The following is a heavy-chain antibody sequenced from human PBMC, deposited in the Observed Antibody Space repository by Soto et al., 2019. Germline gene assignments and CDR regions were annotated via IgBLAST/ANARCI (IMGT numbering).Heavy chain of an antibody. V-gene: IGHV3-21*01. D-gene: IGHD2-15*01. Sequence: GGSRKLSCVPSGITFRTYSMNWVRQAPVSGREWVSRIRGFSSYTFDAESVKGRFTISRDSAKNSLYLQMNSLGVEDTAVSYCARDRGYDAHDYYYNTMDVWSQGTTVTVSS. CDR2: IRGFSSYT. CDR1: GITFRTYS. CDR3: ARDRGYDAHDYYYNTMDV. J-gene: IGHJ6*02.